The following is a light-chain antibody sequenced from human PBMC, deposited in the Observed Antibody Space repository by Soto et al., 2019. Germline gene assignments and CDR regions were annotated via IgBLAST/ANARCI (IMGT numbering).Light chain of an antibody. CDR1: QSISSW. Sequence: DIQMTQSPSTLSASVGDRVTITCRASQSISSWLAWYQQKPGKAPKLLISDASSLESGVPSRFSGSGSGREFTLTISSLQPEDSAAYYCQQSHSSPLTFGGGTKVEFK. CDR3: QQSHSSPLT. J-gene: IGKJ4*01. V-gene: IGKV1-5*01. CDR2: DAS.